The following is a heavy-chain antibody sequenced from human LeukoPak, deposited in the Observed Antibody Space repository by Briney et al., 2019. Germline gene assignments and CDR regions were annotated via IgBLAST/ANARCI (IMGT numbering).Heavy chain of an antibody. D-gene: IGHD4-23*01. CDR3: AGRKDGGNYFDY. Sequence: SQTLSLTCAISGDSISSNSATWNWIRQSPSRGLEWLGRTYYRSKWYNEYAVSVKSRMTINADTSKNQFSLQLNSVTPEDTAVYYCAGRKDGGNYFDYWGQGTLVTVSS. CDR2: TYYRSKWYN. J-gene: IGHJ4*02. V-gene: IGHV6-1*01. CDR1: GDSISSNSAT.